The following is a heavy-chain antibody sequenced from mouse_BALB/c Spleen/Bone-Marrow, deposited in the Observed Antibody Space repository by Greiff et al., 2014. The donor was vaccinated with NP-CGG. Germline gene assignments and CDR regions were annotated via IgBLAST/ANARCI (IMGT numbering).Heavy chain of an antibody. CDR1: GFTFSDYG. CDR3: AREGGAMDY. J-gene: IGHJ4*01. CDR2: VSNLAYSI. Sequence: EVMLVESGGGLVQPGGSRKLSCAASGFTFSDYGMAWVRQAPGKGTEWVAFVSNLAYSIYYADTVTGRFTISRENAKNTLYLEVSSLRSEDTAMYYCAREGGAMDYWGQGTSVTVSS. V-gene: IGHV5-15*02.